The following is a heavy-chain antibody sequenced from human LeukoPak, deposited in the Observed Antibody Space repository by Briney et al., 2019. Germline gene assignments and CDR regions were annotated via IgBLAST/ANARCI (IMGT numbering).Heavy chain of an antibody. J-gene: IGHJ6*03. CDR1: GGTFSSYA. CDR3: ARDRGYCTNGVCYEYYYYYYMDV. CDR2: IIPIFGTA. V-gene: IGHV1-69*05. D-gene: IGHD2-8*01. Sequence: SVKVSCKASGGTFSSYAISWARQAPGQGLEWMGGIIPIFGTANYAQKFQGRVTITTDESTSTAYTELSSLRSEDTAVYYCARDRGYCTNGVCYEYYYYYYMDVWGKGTTVTVSS.